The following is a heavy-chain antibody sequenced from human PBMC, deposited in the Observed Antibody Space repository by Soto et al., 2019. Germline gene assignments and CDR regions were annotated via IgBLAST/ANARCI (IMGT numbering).Heavy chain of an antibody. CDR1: GFTLSSYA. V-gene: IGHV3-23*01. D-gene: IGHD6-19*01. CDR2: VSSTGSGT. Sequence: GSLRLSCAASGFTLSSYAMSWVRQSPGKGLEWVSAVSSTGSGTYYVDSVRGRFTISSDNSKNMLYLQMNSLRAEDTAVYYCVQDPGSGWYQFNWFDPWGQGTLVTVSS. J-gene: IGHJ5*02. CDR3: VQDPGSGWYQFNWFDP.